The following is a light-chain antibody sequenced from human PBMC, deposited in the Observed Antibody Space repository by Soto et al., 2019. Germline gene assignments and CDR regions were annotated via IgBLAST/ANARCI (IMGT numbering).Light chain of an antibody. CDR3: QPFDNLPLT. CDR1: QDISNY. Sequence: DIQMTQSPSSLSASVGDRVTITCQASQDISNYLNWYQQKPGKAPKILIYDVSVLEAGVPSRFSGGGAGTHFNLTISSLPAEDAATYYCQPFDNLPLTFAGGTKVEIK. J-gene: IGKJ4*01. V-gene: IGKV1-33*01. CDR2: DVS.